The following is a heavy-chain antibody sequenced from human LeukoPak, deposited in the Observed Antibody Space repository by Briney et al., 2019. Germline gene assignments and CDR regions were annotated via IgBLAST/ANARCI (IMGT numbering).Heavy chain of an antibody. V-gene: IGHV4-59*01. Sequence: SETLSLTCTVSGGSISDYYWSWIRQPPGKGLEWIGYIYYSGSTNYNPSLKSRVTISIDTSKNQFSLKLSSVTAADTAVYYCARDRVRGNANPYFDYWGQGTLVTVSS. CDR2: IYYSGST. J-gene: IGHJ4*02. D-gene: IGHD1-1*01. CDR3: ARDRVRGNANPYFDY. CDR1: GGSISDYY.